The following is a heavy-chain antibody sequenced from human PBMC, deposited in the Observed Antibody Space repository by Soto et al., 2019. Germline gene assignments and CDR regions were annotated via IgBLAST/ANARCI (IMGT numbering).Heavy chain of an antibody. J-gene: IGHJ4*02. CDR1: GFPFSSYG. D-gene: IGHD6-19*01. CDR2: IWYDGSNK. Sequence: QVQLVESGGGVVQPGRSLRLSCAASGFPFSSYGMHWVRQAPGKGLAWVAVIWYDGSNKYYADSVKRRFTISRDNSKNTMYLQMNSLRAEDTSVYYCARSGGWGQGTLVTVSS. CDR3: ARSGG. V-gene: IGHV3-33*01.